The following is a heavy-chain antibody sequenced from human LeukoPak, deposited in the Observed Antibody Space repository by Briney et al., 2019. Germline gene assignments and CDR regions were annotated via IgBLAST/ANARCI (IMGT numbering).Heavy chain of an antibody. CDR2: IRYDESNR. J-gene: IGHJ6*03. CDR3: AIAARGMDV. CDR1: GFTFSGYG. Sequence: GGSLRLSCAASGFTFSGYGMHWVRQAPGKGLEWVALIRYDESNRYYADSVKGRFTISRDNPKNTLYLQMNSLRAEDTAVYYCAIAARGMDVWGKGTTVTVSS. V-gene: IGHV3-30*02.